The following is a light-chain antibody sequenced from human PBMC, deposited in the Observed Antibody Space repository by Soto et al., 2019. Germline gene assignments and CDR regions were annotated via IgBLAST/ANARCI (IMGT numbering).Light chain of an antibody. Sequence: EIVLTQSPGTLSLSPGERATLSCRASQSVSSSYLAWYQQKPGQDPRLLIYGASSRATGIQDRFSGSGSGTDFTLTISRLEPEDFAVYYCQQYGISPLTFGGGTKVEIK. J-gene: IGKJ4*01. CDR2: GAS. CDR3: QQYGISPLT. CDR1: QSVSSSY. V-gene: IGKV3-20*01.